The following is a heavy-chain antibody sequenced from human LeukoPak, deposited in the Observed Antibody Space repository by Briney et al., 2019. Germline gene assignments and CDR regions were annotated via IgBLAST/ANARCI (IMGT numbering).Heavy chain of an antibody. CDR1: GFTFSDHY. D-gene: IGHD5-12*01. V-gene: IGHV3-72*01. CDR2: TRNKANSYTT. CDR3: ARVLGYSGYDLAY. Sequence: PGGSLRLSCAASGFTFSDHYMDWVRQAPGKGLEWVGRTRNKANSYTTEYAASVEGTFSISRDDLKNSLYLQMNSLTTEDTAVYYRARVLGYSGYDLAYWGQGTLVTVSS. J-gene: IGHJ4*02.